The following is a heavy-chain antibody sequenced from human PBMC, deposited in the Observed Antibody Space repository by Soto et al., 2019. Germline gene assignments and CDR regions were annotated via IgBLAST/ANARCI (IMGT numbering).Heavy chain of an antibody. CDR1: GFTFSSYW. Sequence: PGGSLRLSCAASGFTFSSYWMSWVRQAPGKGLEWVANIKQDGSEKYYVDSVKGRFTISRDNAKNSLYLQMNSLRAEDTAVYYCARADYDSSGYYYWGDAFDIWGQGTMVT. D-gene: IGHD3-22*01. V-gene: IGHV3-7*01. J-gene: IGHJ3*02. CDR2: IKQDGSEK. CDR3: ARADYDSSGYYYWGDAFDI.